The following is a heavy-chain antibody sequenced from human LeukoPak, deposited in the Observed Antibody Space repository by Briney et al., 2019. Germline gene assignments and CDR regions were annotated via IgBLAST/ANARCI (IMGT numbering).Heavy chain of an antibody. CDR3: AKDPVRYFDWASPDAFDI. D-gene: IGHD3-9*01. Sequence: PGGSLRLSCAASGFTFSSYVMHWVRQAPGKGLEWVAFIRYDGSNKYYADSVRGRFTISRDNSKNTLYLQMNSLRAEDTAVYYCAKDPVRYFDWASPDAFDIWGQGTMVTVSS. CDR2: IRYDGSNK. CDR1: GFTFSSYV. V-gene: IGHV3-30*02. J-gene: IGHJ3*02.